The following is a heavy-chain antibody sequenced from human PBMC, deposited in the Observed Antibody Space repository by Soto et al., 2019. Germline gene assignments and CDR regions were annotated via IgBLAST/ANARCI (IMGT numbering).Heavy chain of an antibody. Sequence: EVQLVESGGGLVQPGKSLRLSCAASGFTFDDYAMHWVRQVPGKGLEWVSGLSWNSGTLDYADSVKGRFTISRDNAKNTLQLQMNSLKPEDTAFYSCTKGESSGFYYSIDYCG. D-gene: IGHD1-26*01. V-gene: IGHV3-9*01. CDR3: TKGESSGFYYSIDY. J-gene: IGHJ4*01. CDR1: GFTFDDYA. CDR2: LSWNSGTL.